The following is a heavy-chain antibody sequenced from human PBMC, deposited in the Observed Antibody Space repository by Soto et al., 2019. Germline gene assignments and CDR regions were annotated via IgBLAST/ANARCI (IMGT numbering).Heavy chain of an antibody. CDR2: IDPSDSYT. Sequence: PGESLKISCKGPGYSFTNFWISWVRQMPGKGLEWMGRIDPSDSYTKYSPSFQGHVTISADKSIDTAYLQWDSLKASDTAMYYCARHGSPNPASYYGMDVWGQGTTVTVSS. CDR3: ARHGSPNPASYYGMDV. D-gene: IGHD2-2*01. CDR1: GYSFTNFW. V-gene: IGHV5-10-1*01. J-gene: IGHJ6*02.